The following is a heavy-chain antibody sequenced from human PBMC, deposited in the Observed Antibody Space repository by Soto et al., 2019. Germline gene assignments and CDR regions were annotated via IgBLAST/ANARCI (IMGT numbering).Heavy chain of an antibody. CDR3: ARHRVNCTNGVCYPPGNYYYYGMDV. CDR1: GDSVSSNSAA. J-gene: IGHJ6*02. V-gene: IGHV6-1*01. D-gene: IGHD2-8*01. CDR2: TYYRSKWYN. Sequence: PSQTLSLTCAISGDSVSSNSAAWNWIRQSPSRGLEWLGRTYYRSKWYNDYAVSVKSRITINPDTSKNQFSLQLNSVTPEDTAAYYCARHRVNCTNGVCYPPGNYYYYGMDVWGQGTTVTVSS.